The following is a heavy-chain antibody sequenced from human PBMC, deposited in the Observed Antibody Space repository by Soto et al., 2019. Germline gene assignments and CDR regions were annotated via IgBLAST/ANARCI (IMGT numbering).Heavy chain of an antibody. CDR2: IFYNGIT. Sequence: PSGTLSLTCTVSGGSISSISHSWGWIRQSPGQGLEWIGNIFYNGITYYNPSLKSRVTISADTSKNHFSLKLRSVTVADTAVYSCARFIPGPQYYINFWCQGPLVTVS. J-gene: IGHJ4*02. V-gene: IGHV4-39*02. D-gene: IGHD3-10*01. CDR3: ARFIPGPQYYINF. CDR1: GGSISSISHS.